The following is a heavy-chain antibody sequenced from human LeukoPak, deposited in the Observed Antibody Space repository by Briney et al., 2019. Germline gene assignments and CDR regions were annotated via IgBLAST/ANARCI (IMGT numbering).Heavy chain of an antibody. V-gene: IGHV1-46*01. CDR1: GYSFTTYH. J-gene: IGHJ4*02. D-gene: IGHD3-16*01. CDR3: ARESPHTFYFDY. Sequence: ASVKVSFKASGYSFTTYHIHWVRQAPGQGLEWMGIIKDSGTTIYPQKFQGRVTMTRDTSTSTVYMEVSSLRSEDTAVYYCARESPHTFYFDYWGQGTLVTVPS. CDR2: IKDSGTT.